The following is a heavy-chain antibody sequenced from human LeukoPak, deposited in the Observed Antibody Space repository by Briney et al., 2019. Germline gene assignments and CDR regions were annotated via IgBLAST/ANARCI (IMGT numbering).Heavy chain of an antibody. CDR2: MNPNSGNT. D-gene: IGHD6-13*01. CDR1: GYTFTSYD. V-gene: IGHV1-8*01. CDR3: ATNPHIAAAWWTD. Sequence: GASVKVSCKASGYTFTSYDINWVRQATGQGLEWMGWMNPNSGNTGYAQKFQGRVTMTRNTSISTAYMELSSLRSEDTAVYYCATNPHIAAAWWTDWGQGTLVTVSS. J-gene: IGHJ4*02.